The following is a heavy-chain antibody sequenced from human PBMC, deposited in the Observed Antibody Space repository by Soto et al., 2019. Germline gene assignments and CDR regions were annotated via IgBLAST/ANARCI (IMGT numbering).Heavy chain of an antibody. Sequence: SETLSLTCTVTGDSISSRSYYWGWIRQPPGKGLEWIGSIYYSGSTYNNPSLRSRVSMSIDTSKDQFSLKLKSVTAADTALYLCARQRTSVVTRAYFDVWGPGSLVTVSS. CDR2: IYYSGST. CDR1: GDSISSRSYY. V-gene: IGHV4-39*01. CDR3: ARQRTSVVTRAYFDV. D-gene: IGHD2-21*02. J-gene: IGHJ4*02.